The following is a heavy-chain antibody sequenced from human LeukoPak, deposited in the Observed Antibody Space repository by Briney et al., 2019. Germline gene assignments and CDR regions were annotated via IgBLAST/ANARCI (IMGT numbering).Heavy chain of an antibody. CDR2: ISYDGSNK. V-gene: IGHV3-30-3*01. J-gene: IGHJ4*02. CDR1: GFTFSSYA. Sequence: GGSLRLSCAASGFTFSSYAMHWVRQAPGKGLEGVAVISYDGSNKYYADSVKGRFTISRDNSKNTLYLQMNSLRAEDTAVYYCARGDCGGDCYSIENFDYWGQGTLVTVSS. D-gene: IGHD2-21*02. CDR3: ARGDCGGDCYSIENFDY.